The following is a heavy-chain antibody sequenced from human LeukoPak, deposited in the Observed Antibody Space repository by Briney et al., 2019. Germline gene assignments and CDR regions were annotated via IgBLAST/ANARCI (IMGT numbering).Heavy chain of an antibody. CDR1: GFTFSDYY. CDR3: ARKDGYNLAAFDI. CDR2: ISSSGSTI. V-gene: IGHV3-11*01. Sequence: GGSLRLSCAASGFTFSDYYMSWIRQAPGKGLVWVSYISSSGSTIYYADSVKGRFTISRDNAKNSLYLQMNSLRAEDTAVYYCARKDGYNLAAFDIWGQGTMVTVSS. D-gene: IGHD5-24*01. J-gene: IGHJ3*02.